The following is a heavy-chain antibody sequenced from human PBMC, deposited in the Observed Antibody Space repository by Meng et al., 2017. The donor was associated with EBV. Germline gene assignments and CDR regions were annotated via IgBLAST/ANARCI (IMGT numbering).Heavy chain of an antibody. V-gene: IGHV1-69*06. CDR3: ARAEIAAAGRLDY. J-gene: IGHJ4*02. Sequence: VQVVQAGAEGDKPGSSVKVSCKASGGTCSSYAISWVRQASGQGLEWMGGLIPFFGTANYAQKFQGRVTITADKSTSTAYMELSSLRSEDTAVYYCARAEIAAAGRLDYWGQGTLVTVSS. CDR1: GGTCSSYA. CDR2: LIPFFGTA. D-gene: IGHD6-13*01.